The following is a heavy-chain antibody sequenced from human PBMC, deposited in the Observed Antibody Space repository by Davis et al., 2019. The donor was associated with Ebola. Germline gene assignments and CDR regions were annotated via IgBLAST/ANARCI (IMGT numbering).Heavy chain of an antibody. J-gene: IGHJ4*02. CDR3: AKDYSSGWNIDS. D-gene: IGHD6-19*01. CDR1: GYPFTRYY. Sequence: AASVKVSCKASGYPFTRYYMHWVRLAPGQGPEWMGIINPSGGSASYAQKFQGRLTMTSDTSTDTVYMELSSLRTEDTAVYYCAKDYSSGWNIDSWGQGTLVTVSS. V-gene: IGHV1-46*01. CDR2: INPSGGSA.